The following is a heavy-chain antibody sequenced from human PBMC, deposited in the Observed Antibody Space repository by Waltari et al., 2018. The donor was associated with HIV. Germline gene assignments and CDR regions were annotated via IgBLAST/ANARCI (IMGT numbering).Heavy chain of an antibody. J-gene: IGHJ4*02. Sequence: QVQLAESGGGVVQPGRSLKLSCAASGFALGGFDMHWVRQAPGKGLEWVALISLDGKKEYYSCSGKGRFTISRDNSGSRLFLQMNNLRPEDTGVYFCAKDLSYGTDWPYFDKRGQGTLVTVSS. CDR3: AKDLSYGTDWPYFDK. V-gene: IGHV3-30*18. CDR1: GFALGGFD. D-gene: IGHD2-8*02. CDR2: ISLDGKKE.